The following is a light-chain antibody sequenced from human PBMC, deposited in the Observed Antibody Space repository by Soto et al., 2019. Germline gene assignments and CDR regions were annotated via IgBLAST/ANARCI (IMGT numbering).Light chain of an antibody. J-gene: IGKJ1*01. V-gene: IGKV4-1*01. CDR2: WAS. Sequence: DIVMTQSPDSLAVSLGERATINCKSSQSVLYSSSNKNYLAWYQQKPGQPPKLLIYWASTRESGVPDRFSGSGSGTDFTLTISSLQAEDVAVYYCQQYHGWPWTFGQGTKVDIK. CDR3: QQYHGWPWT. CDR1: QSVLYSSSNKNY.